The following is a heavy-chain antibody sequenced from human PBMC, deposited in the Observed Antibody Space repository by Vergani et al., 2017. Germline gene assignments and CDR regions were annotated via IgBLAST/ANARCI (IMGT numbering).Heavy chain of an antibody. J-gene: IGHJ3*02. CDR1: GFTFGYYA. D-gene: IGHD3-10*01. V-gene: IGHV3-49*03. CDR2: IRSKADGQAT. CDR3: VRDQVTMLRGSDALDI. Sequence: EVQLLESGGGLAQPGGSLRLSCAASGFTFGYYAMDWFRQAPGQGLEWVGGIRSKADGQATIYAASVKGRFTISRDDSKSIAYLQMNNLQTEDTAMYYCVRDQVTMLRGSDALDIWGQGTMVTVSS.